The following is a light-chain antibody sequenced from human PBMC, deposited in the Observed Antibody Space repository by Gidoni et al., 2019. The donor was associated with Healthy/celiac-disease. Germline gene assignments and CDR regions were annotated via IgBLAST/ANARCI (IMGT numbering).Light chain of an antibody. Sequence: DVQMTQSPSSLSASVGDRVTLTCQASHDSSNSLNWYQQKTGKAPKLLIYDASNLETGVPSRFSGSGAGIDFTFTISSLQPEDIATYYCQQYDNLFTFGGGTKVEIK. CDR3: QQYDNLFT. J-gene: IGKJ4*01. CDR2: DAS. CDR1: HDSSNS. V-gene: IGKV1-33*01.